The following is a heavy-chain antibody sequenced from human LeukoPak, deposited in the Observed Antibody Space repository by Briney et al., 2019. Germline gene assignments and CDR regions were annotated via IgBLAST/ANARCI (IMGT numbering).Heavy chain of an antibody. CDR2: ISGSGGST. V-gene: IGHV3-23*01. D-gene: IGHD3-16*01. CDR1: GFTFSSYG. J-gene: IGHJ2*01. CDR3: ARDGGVYWYFDL. Sequence: PGGSLRLSCAASGFTFSSYGMSWVRQAPGKGLEWVSAISGSGGSTYYADSVKGRFTISRDNSKNTLYLQMNSLRAEDTAVYYCARDGGVYWYFDLWGRGTLVTVSS.